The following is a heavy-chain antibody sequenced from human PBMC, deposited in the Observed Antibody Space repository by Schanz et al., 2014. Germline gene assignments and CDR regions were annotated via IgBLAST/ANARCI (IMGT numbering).Heavy chain of an antibody. CDR3: ARDLTVDTGYVVHYYYYGMDV. J-gene: IGHJ6*02. D-gene: IGHD5-12*01. CDR2: INPSGGGT. Sequence: QVQLVQSGAEVKKPGSSMKVSCKASGGTFSTYPINWLRQAPGQGLEWMGIINPSGGGTSYALRFQDRVTVTRDTSRSTVYMELTSLRSEDTAVYFCARDLTVDTGYVVHYYYYGMDVWGQGTTVTVSS. V-gene: IGHV1-46*01. CDR1: GGTFSTYP.